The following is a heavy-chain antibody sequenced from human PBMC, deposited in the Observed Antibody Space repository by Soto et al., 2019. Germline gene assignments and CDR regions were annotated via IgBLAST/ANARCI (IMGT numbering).Heavy chain of an antibody. CDR2: IDPSDSST. J-gene: IGHJ4*02. CDR3: ARSGSGSYYDILTGYYPFDY. CDR1: GYSFTDYW. D-gene: IGHD3-9*01. Sequence: PGESLKISCKGSGYSFTDYWITWVRQMPGKGLEWMGKIDPSDSSTNYSPSFQGHVTISADKSISTAYLQWSSLKASDTAIYYCARSGSGSYYDILTGYYPFDYWGQGTLVTVS. V-gene: IGHV5-10-1*01.